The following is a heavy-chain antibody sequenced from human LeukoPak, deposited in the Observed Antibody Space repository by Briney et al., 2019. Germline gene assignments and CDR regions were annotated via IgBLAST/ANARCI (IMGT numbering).Heavy chain of an antibody. CDR1: GFTFSSYA. D-gene: IGHD3-9*01. Sequence: GGSLRLSCAASGFTFSSYAMSWVRQAPGKGLEWVSAISGSGGSTYYADSVKGRFTISRDNSKNTLYLQMNSLRAEDTAVYYCAKAKPENYDILTGYDNWGQGTLVTVSS. CDR2: ISGSGGST. CDR3: AKAKPENYDILTGYDN. J-gene: IGHJ4*02. V-gene: IGHV3-23*01.